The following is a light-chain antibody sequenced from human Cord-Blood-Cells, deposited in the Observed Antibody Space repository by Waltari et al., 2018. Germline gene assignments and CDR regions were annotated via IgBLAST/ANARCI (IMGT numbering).Light chain of an antibody. Sequence: QSALTQPPSVSGSPGQSITLSCTGTSSDVGGYNYVSWYQQHPGKAPKLMIYDVSNRPSGVSNRFSGSKSGNTASLTISGLQAEDEADYYCSSYTSSSTRVFGGGTKLTVL. CDR1: SSDVGGYNY. CDR2: DVS. CDR3: SSYTSSSTRV. J-gene: IGLJ3*02. V-gene: IGLV2-14*03.